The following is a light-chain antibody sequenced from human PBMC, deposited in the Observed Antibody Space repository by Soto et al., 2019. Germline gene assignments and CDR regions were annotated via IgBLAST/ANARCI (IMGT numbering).Light chain of an antibody. CDR1: QRVSSSY. Sequence: EIVLTQSPGTLSLSPGERATLSCRASQRVSSSYLAWYQQKPGQAPRLLIYGASGRATGIPDRFSGSGSGTDFTLTISRLEPEDFAVYYCQQYGTSPEITFGGGTKVEIK. CDR3: QQYGTSPEIT. CDR2: GAS. J-gene: IGKJ4*01. V-gene: IGKV3-20*01.